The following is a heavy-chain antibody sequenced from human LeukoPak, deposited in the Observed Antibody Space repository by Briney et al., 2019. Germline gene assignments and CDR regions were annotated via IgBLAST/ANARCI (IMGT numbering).Heavy chain of an antibody. CDR2: TYYRSKWYN. CDR3: LRGDRRDY. CDR1: GDSVSGNSAA. Sequence: SQTLSLTCAISGDSVSGNSAAWNWIRQSPSRGLEWLGRTYYRSKWYNDYAVSVKSRITINPDTPKNQLSLQLNSVTPEDTAVYYCLRGDRRDYWGQGTLVIVSS. J-gene: IGHJ4*02. V-gene: IGHV6-1*01.